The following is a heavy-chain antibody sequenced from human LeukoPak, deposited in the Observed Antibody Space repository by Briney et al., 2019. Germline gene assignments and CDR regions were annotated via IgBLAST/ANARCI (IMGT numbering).Heavy chain of an antibody. V-gene: IGHV4-39*01. CDR3: ATRLRWPYFDY. CDR2: IYYSGST. CDR1: DGSLSRAVYY. D-gene: IGHD4-23*01. Sequence: SETLSLTCTASDGSLSRAVYYWSWIRHHPGKGLEWIGKIYYSGSTYYNPSLKSRVTISVDTSKNQFSLKLSSVTAADTAVYYCATRLRWPYFDYWGQGTLVTVSS. J-gene: IGHJ4*02.